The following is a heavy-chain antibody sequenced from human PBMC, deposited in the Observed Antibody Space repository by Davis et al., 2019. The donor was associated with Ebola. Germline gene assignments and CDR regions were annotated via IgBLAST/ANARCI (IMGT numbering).Heavy chain of an antibody. D-gene: IGHD2-2*01. CDR2: IKPNSDST. V-gene: IGHV1-46*01. J-gene: IGHJ5*02. CDR1: GYTFTSYH. Sequence: ASVKVSCKASGYTFTSYHIHWVRQAHGQGLEWMGVIKPNSDSTNYAQKFQGRVILTRDTSTNTVYMVLNSLRSEDTAVYYCAIVPAAITYNWFDPWGQGTLVTVSS. CDR3: AIVPAAITYNWFDP.